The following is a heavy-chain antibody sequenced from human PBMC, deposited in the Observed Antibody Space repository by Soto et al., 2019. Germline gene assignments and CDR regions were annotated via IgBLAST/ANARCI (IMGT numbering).Heavy chain of an antibody. D-gene: IGHD3-16*01. CDR1: GFTFSRSG. V-gene: IGHV3-33*01. CDR3: ASALGVMGYLYFDL. J-gene: IGHJ2*01. Sequence: QVQRVESGGGVVQPGRSLRLSCAASGFTFSRSGMHWVRQAPGKGLEWVAVIWNDGSNAHYADSVKDRFTISRDNSKNTLYLQMISLRAEDTAVYYCASALGVMGYLYFDLWGRGTLVTVSS. CDR2: IWNDGSNA.